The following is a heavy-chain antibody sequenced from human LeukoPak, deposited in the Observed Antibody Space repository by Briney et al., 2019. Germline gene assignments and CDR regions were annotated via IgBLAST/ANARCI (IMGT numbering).Heavy chain of an antibody. CDR2: ISGSGLTT. J-gene: IGHJ4*02. CDR1: GFTFSDYY. D-gene: IGHD1-26*01. V-gene: IGHV3-23*01. CDR3: ANDGRGSYTFDY. Sequence: PGGSLRLSCAASGFTFSDYYMSWIRQAPGQGLECVSTISGSGLTTYYADSVKGRFAISRDNSKNTLYLQMNNLRAEDTAIYYCANDGRGSYTFDYWGQGTLVTVSS.